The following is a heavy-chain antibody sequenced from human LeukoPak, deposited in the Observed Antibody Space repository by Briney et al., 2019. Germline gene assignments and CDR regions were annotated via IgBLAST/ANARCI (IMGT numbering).Heavy chain of an antibody. D-gene: IGHD3-22*01. CDR2: IYHSGST. J-gene: IGHJ2*01. CDR3: ARDYYSYSSASYWYFDL. Sequence: PSETLSLTCAVSVGSIRSSNWWSWVRQSPGKGLEWIGEIYHSGSTNYNPSLKSRVTISVDKSENQLSLKLSSVTAADTAVYYCARDYYSYSSASYWYFDLWGRGTLVTVSS. CDR1: VGSIRSSNW. V-gene: IGHV4-4*02.